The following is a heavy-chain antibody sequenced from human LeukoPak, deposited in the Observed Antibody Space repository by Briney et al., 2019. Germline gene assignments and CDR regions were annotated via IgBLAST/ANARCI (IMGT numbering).Heavy chain of an antibody. CDR1: GGTFSSYA. CDR2: IIPIFGTA. Sequence: ASVKVSCKASGGTFSSYAISWVRQAPGQGLEWMGGIIPIFGTANYAQRFQGRVTITTDESTSTAYMELSSLRSEDTAVYYCARVHSSHKANWFDPWGQGTLVTVSS. D-gene: IGHD6-13*01. CDR3: ARVHSSHKANWFDP. V-gene: IGHV1-69*05. J-gene: IGHJ5*02.